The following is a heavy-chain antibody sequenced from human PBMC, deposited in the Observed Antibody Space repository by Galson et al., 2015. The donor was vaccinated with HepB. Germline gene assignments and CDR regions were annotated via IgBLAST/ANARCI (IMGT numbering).Heavy chain of an antibody. CDR2: IYHSGTT. D-gene: IGHD3-16*01. V-gene: IGHV4-31*03. CDR3: ARASRGLALSFDY. CDR1: GGSINSGAYY. Sequence: TLSLTCTVSGGSINSGAYYWSLIRQHPGKGLEWIGYIYHSGTTYYNPSLKSRVTISVDTSKNQFSLKLSSVTAADTAVYYCARASRGLALSFDYWGQGTLVTVSS. J-gene: IGHJ4*02.